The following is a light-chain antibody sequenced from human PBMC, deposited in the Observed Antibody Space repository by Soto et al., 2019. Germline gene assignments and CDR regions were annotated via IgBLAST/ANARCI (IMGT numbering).Light chain of an antibody. J-gene: IGLJ3*02. CDR3: CSYAGSRTFV. CDR2: EDT. V-gene: IGLV2-23*01. Sequence: QSALTQPPSASGSPGQSVIISCAGSSSDIGAYDYVSWYQQHPGKAPRLIIYEDTKRPSGISHRFSGSKSDNTASLTISGLRAEDEAHYHCCSYAGSRTFVFGGGTKLTVL. CDR1: SSDIGAYDY.